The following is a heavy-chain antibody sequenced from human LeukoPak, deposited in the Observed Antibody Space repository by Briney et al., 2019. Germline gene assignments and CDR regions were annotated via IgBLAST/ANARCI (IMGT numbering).Heavy chain of an antibody. J-gene: IGHJ2*01. CDR2: INAGNGNT. CDR3: ARGLARLLGYWYFDL. D-gene: IGHD3-22*01. CDR1: GYTFTSYA. V-gene: IGHV1-3*03. Sequence: ASVKVSCKASGYTFTSYAMHWVRQAPGQRPEWMGWINAGNGNTKYSQEFQGRVTMTRNTSISTAYMELSSLRSEDTAVYYCARGLARLLGYWYFDLWGRGTLVTVSS.